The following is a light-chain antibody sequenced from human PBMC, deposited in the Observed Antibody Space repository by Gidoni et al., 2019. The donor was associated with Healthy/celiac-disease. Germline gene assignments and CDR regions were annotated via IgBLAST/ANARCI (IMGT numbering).Light chain of an antibody. CDR2: DAS. Sequence: DIQMTQSPSSLSASVGDRVTITCQASQDISNYLNWYQQKPGKAPKLLIYDASNLETGVPSRFSGSGSGTDFTFTISSLQPEDIATYYCQQYDNPIFTFXPXTKVXIK. J-gene: IGKJ3*01. V-gene: IGKV1-33*01. CDR1: QDISNY. CDR3: QQYDNPIFT.